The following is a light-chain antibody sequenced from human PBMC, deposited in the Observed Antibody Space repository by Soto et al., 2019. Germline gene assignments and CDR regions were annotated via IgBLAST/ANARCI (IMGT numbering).Light chain of an antibody. CDR3: SSYTSSSTYV. J-gene: IGLJ1*01. V-gene: IGLV2-14*01. Sequence: QSALTQPASVSGSPGQSITISCPGTSSDVGGYNYVSWYQQHPGKDPKLMIYDVSNRPSGVSNRFSGSKSGNTASLTISGLQAEDEADYCCSSYTSSSTYVFGTGTKRTVL. CDR2: DVS. CDR1: SSDVGGYNY.